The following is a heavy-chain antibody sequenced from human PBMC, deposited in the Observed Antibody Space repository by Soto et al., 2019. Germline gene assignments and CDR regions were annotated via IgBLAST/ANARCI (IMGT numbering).Heavy chain of an antibody. CDR2: ISGSGVST. J-gene: IGHJ4*02. CDR1: GFTFSSYA. Sequence: EVQLLESGGGLVQPGGSLRLSCAASGFTFSSYAMSWVRQAPGKGLEWVSAISGSGVSTYYADSVKGRFTISRDNSKNTLYLQMTSLRAEDTAVYYCANLGQYYDFWSGTDLDFDYWGQGTLVTVSS. D-gene: IGHD3-3*01. V-gene: IGHV3-23*01. CDR3: ANLGQYYDFWSGTDLDFDY.